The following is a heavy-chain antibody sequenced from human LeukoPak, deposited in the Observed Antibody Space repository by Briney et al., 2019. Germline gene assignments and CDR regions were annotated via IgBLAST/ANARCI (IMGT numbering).Heavy chain of an antibody. CDR3: ARKSGHFDY. CDR2: INHSGST. D-gene: IGHD3-10*01. CDR1: GGSSSGYY. Sequence: SETLSLTCAVYGGSSSGYYWSWIRQPPGKGLEWIGEINHSGSTNYNPSLKSRVAISVDTSKNQFSLKLSSVTAADTAVYYCARKSGHFDYWGQGTLVTVSS. J-gene: IGHJ4*02. V-gene: IGHV4-34*01.